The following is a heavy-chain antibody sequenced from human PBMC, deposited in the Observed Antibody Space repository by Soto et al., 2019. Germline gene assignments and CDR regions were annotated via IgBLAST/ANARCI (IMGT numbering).Heavy chain of an antibody. CDR3: ARNDTAGNCEDF. CDR1: GYSFTTYW. Sequence: PGESLKISCKASGYSFTTYWIGWVRQMPGKGLAGVGIIYPGDSDTRYSPPFQGQVTISPAKSITTADLQLSSLKASDSAMFYCARNDTAGNCEDFWGQGNLVTVSS. D-gene: IGHD2-21*01. CDR2: IYPGDSDT. J-gene: IGHJ4*02. V-gene: IGHV5-51*01.